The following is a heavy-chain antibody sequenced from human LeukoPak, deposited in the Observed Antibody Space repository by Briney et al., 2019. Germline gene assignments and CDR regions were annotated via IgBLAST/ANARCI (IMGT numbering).Heavy chain of an antibody. CDR3: ARDPPVVTPWHYYGMDV. J-gene: IGHJ6*02. CDR2: ISSSSSYI. D-gene: IGHD4-23*01. CDR1: GFTFSSYS. V-gene: IGHV3-21*01. Sequence: GGSLRLSCAASGFTFSSYSMNWVRQAPGKGLEWVSSISSSSSYIYYADSVKGRFTISRDNAKNSLYLQTNSLRAEDTAVYYCARDPPVVTPWHYYGMDVWGQGTTVTVSS.